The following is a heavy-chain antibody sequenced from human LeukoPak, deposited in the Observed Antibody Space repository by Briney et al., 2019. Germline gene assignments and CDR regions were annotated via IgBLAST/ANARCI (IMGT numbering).Heavy chain of an antibody. CDR2: IYPDDFDT. CDR3: ARGAYGSGSSYNYYGMDV. Sequence: GESLKISCEGSGYSFGNRWIGWVRQMPGKGLEWMGIIYPDDFDTIYKPSFEGQVTISADTSISTAYLQWSSLKASDTAIYYCARGAYGSGSSYNYYGMDVWGKGTTVSVSS. D-gene: IGHD3-10*01. CDR1: GYSFGNRW. J-gene: IGHJ6*04. V-gene: IGHV5-51*01.